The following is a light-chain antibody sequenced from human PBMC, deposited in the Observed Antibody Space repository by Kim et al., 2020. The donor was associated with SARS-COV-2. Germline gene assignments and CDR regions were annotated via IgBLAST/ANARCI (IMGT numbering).Light chain of an antibody. J-gene: IGLJ2*01. CDR2: DND. V-gene: IGLV1-51*01. CDR3: GTWDTSLSVVV. CDR1: GSNIGTHF. Sequence: GQTVTISCSGSGSNIGTHFVSWYQHFPGTAPKLLMYDNDKRPSGIPDRFSGSKSGTSATLGITGLQTGDEADYYCGTWDTSLSVVVFGGGTKLTVL.